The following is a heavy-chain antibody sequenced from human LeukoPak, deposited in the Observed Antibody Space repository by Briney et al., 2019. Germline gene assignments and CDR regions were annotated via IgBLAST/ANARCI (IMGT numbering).Heavy chain of an antibody. V-gene: IGHV1-18*01. CDR3: AKGKQWLDQVFDY. CDR1: GYTFTSYG. J-gene: IGHJ4*02. Sequence: ASVKVSCKTSGYTFTSYGIGWVRQAPGQGREWMGWISAYNGNTNYAQKFQGRVAMTIDTSMRTAHMELRSLRSDDTAVYYCAKGKQWLDQVFDYWGQGTLVTVPS. D-gene: IGHD6-19*01. CDR2: ISAYNGNT.